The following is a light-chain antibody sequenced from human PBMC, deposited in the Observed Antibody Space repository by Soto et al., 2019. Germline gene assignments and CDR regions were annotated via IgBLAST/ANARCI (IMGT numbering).Light chain of an antibody. Sequence: QSALTQPASVSGSPGQSISISCTGATSDIGNYNYFSWCQQHPGKAPKLIIYQVSNRPSGVSNRFSGSKSGNTASLTISGLQADDEADYYCSTYTGSNTPYVFGTGTKVTVL. CDR2: QVS. V-gene: IGLV2-14*01. CDR1: TSDIGNYNY. J-gene: IGLJ1*01. CDR3: STYTGSNTPYV.